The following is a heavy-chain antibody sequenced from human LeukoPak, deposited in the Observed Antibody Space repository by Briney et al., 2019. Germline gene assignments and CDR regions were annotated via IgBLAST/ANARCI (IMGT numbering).Heavy chain of an antibody. D-gene: IGHD6-6*01. CDR3: AREYSSSSGSVSDY. J-gene: IGHJ4*02. V-gene: IGHV3-69-1*01. Sequence: GGSLRLSCSASGFDFGDYNMIWFRQAPGKGLEWVSFIGRSYNIDYADSVKGRCTISRDNAKASLYLQMNSLRGEDTAVYYCAREYSSSSGSVSDYWGQGTLVTVSS. CDR2: IGRSYNI. CDR1: GFDFGDYN.